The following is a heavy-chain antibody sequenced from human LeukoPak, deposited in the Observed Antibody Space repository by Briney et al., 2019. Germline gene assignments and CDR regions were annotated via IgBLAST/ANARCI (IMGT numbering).Heavy chain of an antibody. V-gene: IGHV1-24*01. D-gene: IGHD3-22*01. CDR1: GYTLTELS. J-gene: IGHJ4*02. Sequence: KPGASVKVSCKVSGYTLTELSMHWVRQAPGKGLEWMGGFDPEDGETIYAQKSQGRVTMTEDTSTDTAYMELSSLRSEDTAVYYCATETLDYDSSGYGKSFDYWGQGTLVTVSS. CDR2: FDPEDGET. CDR3: ATETLDYDSSGYGKSFDY.